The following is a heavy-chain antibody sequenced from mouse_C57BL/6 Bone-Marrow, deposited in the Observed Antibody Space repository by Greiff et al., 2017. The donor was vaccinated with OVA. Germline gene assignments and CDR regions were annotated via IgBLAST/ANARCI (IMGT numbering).Heavy chain of an antibody. V-gene: IGHV6-6*01. Sequence: EVNVVESGGGLVQPGGSMKLSCAASGFTFSDAWMDWVRQSPEKGLEWVAEIRNKANNHATYYAESVKGRFTISRDDSKSSVYLQMNSLRAEDTGIYYCSIYYDYDAWFAYWGQGTLVTVSA. CDR3: SIYYDYDAWFAY. J-gene: IGHJ3*01. D-gene: IGHD2-4*01. CDR1: GFTFSDAW. CDR2: IRNKANNHAT.